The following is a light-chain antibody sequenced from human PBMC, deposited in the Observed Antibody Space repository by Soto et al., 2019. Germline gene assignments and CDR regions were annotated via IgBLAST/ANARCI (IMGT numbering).Light chain of an antibody. CDR1: SSDVGGYNY. CDR3: SSYSSSSTPLGV. CDR2: DVS. V-gene: IGLV2-14*01. Sequence: QSVLTQPASVSGSPGQSITISCTGTSSDVGGYNYVSWYQQHPGKAPKLMIYDVSNRPSGVSNRFSGSKSGNTASLTISGLQAEDEADYFCSSYSSSSTPLGVFGGGTKVTVL. J-gene: IGLJ3*02.